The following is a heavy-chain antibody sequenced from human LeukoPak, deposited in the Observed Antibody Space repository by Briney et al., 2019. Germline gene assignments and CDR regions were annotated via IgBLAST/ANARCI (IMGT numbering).Heavy chain of an antibody. V-gene: IGHV3-64D*06. CDR2: ISSNGGST. Sequence: PGGSLRLSCSASGFTFSRYAMHWVRQAAGKGLEYASAISSNGGSTYYADSVKGRFTISRDNSKNTLYLQMSSLRAEDTAVYYCVKDGSGSYYTYYFDYWGQGTLVTVSS. D-gene: IGHD3-10*01. CDR1: GFTFSRYA. J-gene: IGHJ4*02. CDR3: VKDGSGSYYTYYFDY.